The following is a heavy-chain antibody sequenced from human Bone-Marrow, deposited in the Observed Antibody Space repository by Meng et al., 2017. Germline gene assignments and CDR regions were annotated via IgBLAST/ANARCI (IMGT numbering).Heavy chain of an antibody. J-gene: IGHJ6*02. CDR1: GYTFTSYA. Sequence: ASVKVSCKASGYTFTSYAMHWVRQAPGQRLEWMGWINAGNGNTKYSQKFQGRVTITRDTSASTAYMELSSLSSEDTAVYYCASGGRHYRYYGMDVWGRGTTVTVSS. D-gene: IGHD1-14*01. CDR2: INAGNGNT. V-gene: IGHV1-3*01. CDR3: ASGGRHYRYYGMDV.